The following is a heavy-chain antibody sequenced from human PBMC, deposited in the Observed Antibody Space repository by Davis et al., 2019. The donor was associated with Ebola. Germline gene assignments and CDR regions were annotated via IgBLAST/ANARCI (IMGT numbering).Heavy chain of an antibody. V-gene: IGHV3-7*01. CDR1: GFTFSSYG. D-gene: IGHD3-3*01. Sequence: GGSLRLSCAASGFTFSSYGMHWVRQAPGKGLEWVANIKQDGSEKYYVDSVKGRFTISRDNAKNSLYLQMNSLRAEDTAVYYCAREAPSNYDFWSGYYTGGFDYWGQGTLVTVSS. J-gene: IGHJ4*02. CDR2: IKQDGSEK. CDR3: AREAPSNYDFWSGYYTGGFDY.